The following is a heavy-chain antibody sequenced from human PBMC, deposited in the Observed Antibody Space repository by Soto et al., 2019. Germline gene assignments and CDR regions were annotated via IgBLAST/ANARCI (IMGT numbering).Heavy chain of an antibody. V-gene: IGHV3-23*01. CDR1: GFTFSTYA. D-gene: IGHD6-19*01. CDR3: PNDGSRGWGLDY. Sequence: EVQLLESGGGLVQPGGSLRLSCAASGFTFSTYAMNWVRQAPGKGLEWVSGISGSGDSTYYADSVKGRFTVSRDNSKDSLYLQMYSLRAEDTAVFYCPNDGSRGWGLDYWGQGTLVTVSS. CDR2: ISGSGDST. J-gene: IGHJ4*02.